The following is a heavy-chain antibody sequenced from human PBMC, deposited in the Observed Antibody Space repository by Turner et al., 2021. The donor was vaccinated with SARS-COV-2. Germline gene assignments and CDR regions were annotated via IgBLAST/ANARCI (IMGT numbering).Heavy chain of an antibody. V-gene: IGHV4-39*01. D-gene: IGHD3-22*01. CDR1: GGYISSSSHY. CDR2: IYYSGST. J-gene: IGHJ4*02. Sequence: QLQLQESGPGLVKPSETLSLTCTVSGGYISSSSHYWGWIRQPPGKGLEWIGNIYYSGSTYHNPSLKSRVTISVDTSKNQFSLKLSSVTAADTAVYYCARNSPKWYYYDSSGYYDYWGQGTLVTVSS. CDR3: ARNSPKWYYYDSSGYYDY.